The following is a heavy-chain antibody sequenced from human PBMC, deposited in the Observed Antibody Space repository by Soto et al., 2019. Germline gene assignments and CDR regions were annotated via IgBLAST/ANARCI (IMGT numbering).Heavy chain of an antibody. Sequence: QVQLLESGPGLVKPSGTLSLTCAVSGGPISSSNWWSWVRQPPGRGLEWIGEIFHSGSTNYSPSLKSRVTISVDRSKNLFSLKLNSVTAADTAVYYCASIAVAGTRFDCWGQGTLVTVSS. CDR1: GGPISSSNW. CDR2: IFHSGST. D-gene: IGHD6-19*01. CDR3: ASIAVAGTRFDC. J-gene: IGHJ4*02. V-gene: IGHV4-4*02.